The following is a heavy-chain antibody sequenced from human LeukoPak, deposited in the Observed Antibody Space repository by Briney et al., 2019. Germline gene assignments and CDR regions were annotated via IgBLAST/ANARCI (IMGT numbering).Heavy chain of an antibody. Sequence: SQTLSLTCAISGDSVSSNSAGWSWIRQSPSRGLEWLGRTFYRSRWYNDYAVSVKSRITINPDTSKNQFSLQLNSVTPEDTAVYYCARETGTRIPFDYWGQGTLVTVSS. J-gene: IGHJ4*02. CDR3: ARETGTRIPFDY. CDR2: TFYRSRWYN. V-gene: IGHV6-1*01. CDR1: GDSVSSNSAG. D-gene: IGHD1/OR15-1a*01.